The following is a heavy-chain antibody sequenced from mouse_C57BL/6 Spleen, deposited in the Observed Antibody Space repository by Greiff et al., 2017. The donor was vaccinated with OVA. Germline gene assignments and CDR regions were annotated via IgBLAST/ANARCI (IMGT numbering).Heavy chain of an antibody. Sequence: LVESGAELARPGASVKLSCKASGYTFTSYGISWVKQRTGQGLEWIGEIYPRSGNTYYNEKFKGKATLTADKSSSTAYMELRSLTSEDSAVYFCARWGTTVVANFDDWGQGTTLTVSS. D-gene: IGHD1-1*01. J-gene: IGHJ2*01. CDR3: ARWGTTVVANFDD. CDR2: IYPRSGNT. CDR1: GYTFTSYG. V-gene: IGHV1-81*01.